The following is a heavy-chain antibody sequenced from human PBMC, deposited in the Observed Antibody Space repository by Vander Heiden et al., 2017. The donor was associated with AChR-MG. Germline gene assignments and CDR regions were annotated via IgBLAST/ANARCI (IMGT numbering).Heavy chain of an antibody. Sequence: QVQLQESGPGLVKPSETLSLTCTVPGGSISSYYWSWIRQPPGKGLEWIGYIYYSGSTNYNPSLKSRVTISVDTSKNQFSLKLSSVTAADTAVYYCARDYYDSSGYYGFDYWGQGTLVTVSS. D-gene: IGHD3-22*01. CDR1: GGSISSYY. J-gene: IGHJ4*02. V-gene: IGHV4-59*01. CDR2: IYYSGST. CDR3: ARDYYDSSGYYGFDY.